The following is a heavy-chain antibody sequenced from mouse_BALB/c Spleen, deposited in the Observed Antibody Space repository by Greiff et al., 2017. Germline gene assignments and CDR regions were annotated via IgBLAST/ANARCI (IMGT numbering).Heavy chain of an antibody. CDR2: INPNNGGT. J-gene: IGHJ2*01. CDR3: ARHYYGYPYFDY. CDR1: GYTFTDYN. D-gene: IGHD1-2*01. V-gene: IGHV1-18*01. Sequence: VQLKQSGPELVKPGASVKIPCKASGYTFTDYNMDWVKQSHGKSLEWIGDINPNNGGTIYNQKFKGKATLTVDKSSSTAYMELRSLTSEDTAVYYCARHYYGYPYFDYWGQGTTLTVSS.